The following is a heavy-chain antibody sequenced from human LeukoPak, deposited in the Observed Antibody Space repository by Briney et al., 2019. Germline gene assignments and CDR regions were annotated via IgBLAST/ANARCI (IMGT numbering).Heavy chain of an antibody. V-gene: IGHV5-51*01. J-gene: IGHJ4*02. D-gene: IGHD1-26*01. CDR1: GYSFSNYY. Sequence: GESLQISCKGSGYSFSNYYIDWVRQMPGKGLEWMGVMYPGGSDIRYSPSFQGQVTISADKSIDTAYLQWSSLKASDSAMYYCASRTGSYYPFDSWDQGTLVTVSS. CDR2: MYPGGSDI. CDR3: ASRTGSYYPFDS.